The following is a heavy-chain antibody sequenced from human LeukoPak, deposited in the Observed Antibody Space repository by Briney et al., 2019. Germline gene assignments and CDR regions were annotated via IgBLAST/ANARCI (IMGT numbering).Heavy chain of an antibody. Sequence: GGSLRLSCAASGFTFSSYSMNWVRQAPGKGLEWVSSISSSSSYIYYAGSVKGRFTISRDNAKNSLYLQMNSLRAEDTAVYYCARDTYCGGDCYSNYFDYWGQGTLVTVSS. V-gene: IGHV3-21*01. CDR3: ARDTYCGGDCYSNYFDY. J-gene: IGHJ4*02. CDR2: ISSSSSYI. D-gene: IGHD2-21*02. CDR1: GFTFSSYS.